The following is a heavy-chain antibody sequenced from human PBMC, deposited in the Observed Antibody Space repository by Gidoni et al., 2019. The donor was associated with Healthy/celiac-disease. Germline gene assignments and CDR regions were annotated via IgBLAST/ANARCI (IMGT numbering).Heavy chain of an antibody. D-gene: IGHD6-13*01. V-gene: IGHV3-64*01. CDR1: GFTLSSYA. CDR3: ARIAAAGRRTYWYFDL. CDR2: ISSNWGST. J-gene: IGHJ2*01. Sequence: EVQLVESGGGLVQPGGSLRLSCAASGFTLSSYAMHWVRQAPGKGLEYVSAISSNWGSTYYANSVKGRFTISRDNSKNTLYLQMGSLRAEDMAVYYCARIAAAGRRTYWYFDLWGRGTLVTVSS.